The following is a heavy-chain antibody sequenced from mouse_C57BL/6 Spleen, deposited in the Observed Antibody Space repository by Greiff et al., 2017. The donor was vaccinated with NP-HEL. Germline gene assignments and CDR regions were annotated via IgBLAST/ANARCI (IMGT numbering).Heavy chain of an antibody. V-gene: IGHV14-1*01. CDR2: IDPEDGDT. CDR1: GFNIKDYY. J-gene: IGHJ3*01. D-gene: IGHD1-1*01. CDR3: TSYYYGSSGFAY. Sequence: EVMLVESGAELVRPGASVKLSCTASGFNIKDYYMHWVKQRPEQGLEWIGRIDPEDGDTEYAPKFQGKATMTADTSSNTAYLQLSSLTSEDTAVYYCTSYYYGSSGFAYWGQGTLVTVSA.